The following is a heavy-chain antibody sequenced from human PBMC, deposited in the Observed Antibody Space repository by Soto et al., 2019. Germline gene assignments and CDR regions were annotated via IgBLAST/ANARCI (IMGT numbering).Heavy chain of an antibody. J-gene: IGHJ6*02. CDR3: ARTGGGYSYGYYYYGMDV. CDR1: DGSISRSSYY. D-gene: IGHD5-18*01. Sequence: SETASLGSTVNDGSISRSSYYWGWIRQPPGKGLEWIGSIYYSGSTYYNPSLKSRVTISVDTSKNQFSLKLSSVTAADTAVYYCARTGGGYSYGYYYYGMDVWGQGTTVT. CDR2: IYYSGST. V-gene: IGHV4-39*01.